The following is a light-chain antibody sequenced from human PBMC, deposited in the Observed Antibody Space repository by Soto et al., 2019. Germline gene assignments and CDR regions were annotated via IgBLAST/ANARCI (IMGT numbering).Light chain of an antibody. V-gene: IGLV2-14*01. CDR1: SSDVGGHNS. CDR3: SSYTISSTWV. CDR2: EVS. Sequence: QSALTQPASVSGSPGQSITISCTGTSSDVGGHNSVSWFQQHPGKAPNLMIYEVSNRPSGVSNRFSGSKSDNTASLTISGLQAEDEADYYCSSYTISSTWVFGGGTQLTVL. J-gene: IGLJ3*02.